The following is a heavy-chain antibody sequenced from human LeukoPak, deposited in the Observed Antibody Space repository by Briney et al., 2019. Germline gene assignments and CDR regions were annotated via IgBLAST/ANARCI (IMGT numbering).Heavy chain of an antibody. D-gene: IGHD1-1*01. J-gene: IGHJ4*02. CDR1: GGSISSYY. CDR2: IYYSGST. V-gene: IGHV4-59*01. CDR3: ARESEGGTTIDF. Sequence: SETLSLTCTVSGGSISSYYWSWIRQPPGKGLEWIGYIYYSGSTNYNPSLKSRVTISVDTSKNQFSLKLSSVTAADTAVYYCARESEGGTTIDFWGQGTLVTVSS.